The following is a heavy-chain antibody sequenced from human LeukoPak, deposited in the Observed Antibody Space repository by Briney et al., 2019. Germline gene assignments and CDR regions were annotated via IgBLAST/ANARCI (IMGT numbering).Heavy chain of an antibody. CDR3: ARLYSGGNYYSGVDV. V-gene: IGHV6-1*01. J-gene: IGHJ6*02. CDR1: GDRVSSTSSA. Sequence: SQTLSLTCVISGDRVSSTSSAWNWIRQSPSGGLEWLGRTYYRSKWYFEYAVSVKSRITINPDTSKNQFTLRLNAVTPGDTAVYYCARLYSGGNYYSGVDVWGQGTTVTVSS. CDR2: TYYRSKWYF. D-gene: IGHD2-21*01.